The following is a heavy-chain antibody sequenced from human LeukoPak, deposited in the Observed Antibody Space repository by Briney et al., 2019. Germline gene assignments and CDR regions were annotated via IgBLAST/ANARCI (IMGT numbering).Heavy chain of an antibody. CDR1: GFTFSSYG. V-gene: IGHV3-30*02. CDR3: AKETYCSSTSCRSQYFQH. J-gene: IGHJ1*01. D-gene: IGHD2-2*01. Sequence: GGSLRLSCAASGFTFSSYGMHWLRQAPGKGREWVAFIRYDGSNKYYADSVKGRFTISRDNSKNTLYPQMNSLRAEDTAVYYCAKETYCSSTSCRSQYFQHWGQGTLVTVSS. CDR2: IRYDGSNK.